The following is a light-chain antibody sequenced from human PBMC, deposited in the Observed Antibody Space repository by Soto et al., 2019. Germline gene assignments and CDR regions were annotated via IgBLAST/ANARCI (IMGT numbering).Light chain of an antibody. J-gene: IGLJ1*01. CDR3: QSYDTSLSGSYV. CDR1: SSDIGSQNL. V-gene: IGLV2-14*02. CDR2: EVS. Sequence: QSVLTQPASVSASPGQSIAVSCTGASSDIGSQNLVSWYQQHPGKAPKLLIYEVSKRPSGVSDRFSGSKSANTASLTITGLQAEDEADYYCQSYDTSLSGSYVFGTGTKVTVL.